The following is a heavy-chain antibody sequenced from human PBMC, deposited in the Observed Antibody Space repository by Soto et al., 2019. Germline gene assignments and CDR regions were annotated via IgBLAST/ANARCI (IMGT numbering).Heavy chain of an antibody. CDR1: GFRFNDYY. CDR3: VRYRGIFYYYDGLDV. Sequence: QEQLVESGGGLVKPGESLRLSCIGSGFRFNDYYMTWVRKAPGKGLEGLAFMSSGGNTIDYADYVRGRFTISRDNAKNSLYLQMNSLRAEDTAVYDCVRYRGIFYYYDGLDVWGQGTTVTVS. V-gene: IGHV3-11*01. J-gene: IGHJ6*02. CDR2: MSSGGNTI. D-gene: IGHD1-26*01.